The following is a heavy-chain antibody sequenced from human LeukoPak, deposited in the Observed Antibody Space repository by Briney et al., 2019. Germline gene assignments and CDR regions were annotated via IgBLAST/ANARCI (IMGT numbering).Heavy chain of an antibody. V-gene: IGHV4-39*07. CDR1: GGSISSSSYY. CDR3: ARGTHIIMIVFGY. D-gene: IGHD3-22*01. Sequence: SETLSLTCTVSGGSISSSSYYWGWIHQPPGKGLEWIGSIYYSGSTYYNPSLKSRVTISVDTSKNQFSLKLSSVTAADTAVYYCARGTHIIMIVFGYCGQGTLVTVSS. J-gene: IGHJ4*02. CDR2: IYYSGST.